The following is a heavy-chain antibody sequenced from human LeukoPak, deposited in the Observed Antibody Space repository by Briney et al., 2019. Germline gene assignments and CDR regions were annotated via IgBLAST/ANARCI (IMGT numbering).Heavy chain of an antibody. CDR1: GYTFTSYA. V-gene: IGHV7-4-1*02. Sequence: ASVKVSCKASGYTFTSYAMDWVRQAPGQGLEWMGWINTNTGNPTYAQGFTGRFVFSLDTSVSTAYLQISSLKAEDTAVYYCARDERRIAAAGTAIGYWGQGTLVTVSS. D-gene: IGHD6-13*01. J-gene: IGHJ4*02. CDR3: ARDERRIAAAGTAIGY. CDR2: INTNTGNP.